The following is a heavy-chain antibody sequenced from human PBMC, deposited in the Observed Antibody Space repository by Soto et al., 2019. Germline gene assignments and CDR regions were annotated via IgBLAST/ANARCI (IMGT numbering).Heavy chain of an antibody. CDR1: GGTFSSYA. V-gene: IGHV1-69*01. CDR3: ARSPPERTMVRGATPRARYYYYYGMDV. J-gene: IGHJ6*02. D-gene: IGHD3-10*01. Sequence: QVQLVQSGAEVKKPGSSVKVSCKASGGTFSSYAISWVRQAPGQGLEWMGGIIPTFGTATYAQKFQGRVTITADESTSTAYMELSSLRSEDTAVYYCARSPPERTMVRGATPRARYYYYYGMDVWGQGTTVTVSS. CDR2: IIPTFGTA.